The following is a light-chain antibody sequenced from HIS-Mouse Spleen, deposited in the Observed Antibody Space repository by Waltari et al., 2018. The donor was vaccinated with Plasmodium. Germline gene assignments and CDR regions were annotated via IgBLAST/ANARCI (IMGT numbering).Light chain of an antibody. Sequence: DIQMTQSTSTLSASVGDRDSITCRASQSISSWLAWYQPKTGKAPKVLIYKASSLASGVPSRFSGSGSGTEFTLTISSLQPDDFATYYCQQYNSYWTFGQGTKVEIK. CDR2: KAS. CDR1: QSISSW. J-gene: IGKJ1*01. V-gene: IGKV1-5*03. CDR3: QQYNSYWT.